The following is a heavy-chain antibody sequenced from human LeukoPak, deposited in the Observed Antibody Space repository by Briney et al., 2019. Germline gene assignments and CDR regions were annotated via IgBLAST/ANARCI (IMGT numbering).Heavy chain of an antibody. CDR3: AIDQPVAGVSNFDS. V-gene: IGHV7-4-1*02. CDR1: GYTFTRYA. Sequence: ASVKVSCKASGYTFTRYAMNWLRQAPGQGLEWMGWINPNTGNPTYAQAFTGRFVFSLATSVSTAYLQISSLNSEDTAVYYCAIDQPVAGVSNFDSWGQGTLVTVSS. CDR2: INPNTGNP. J-gene: IGHJ5*01. D-gene: IGHD6-19*01.